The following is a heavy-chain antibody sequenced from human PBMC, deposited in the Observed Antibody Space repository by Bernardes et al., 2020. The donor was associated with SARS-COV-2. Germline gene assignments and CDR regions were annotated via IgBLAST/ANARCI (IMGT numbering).Heavy chain of an antibody. Sequence: SETLSLTCTVSGGSISSSSYYWGWIRQPPGKGLEWIRSIYYSGSTYYNPSLKSRVTISVDTSKNQFSLKLSSVTAADTAVYYCARRSRHIVVVTAIPNYYFDYWGQGTLVTVSS. J-gene: IGHJ4*02. V-gene: IGHV4-39*01. CDR2: IYYSGST. CDR1: GGSISSSSYY. CDR3: ARRSRHIVVVTAIPNYYFDY. D-gene: IGHD2-21*02.